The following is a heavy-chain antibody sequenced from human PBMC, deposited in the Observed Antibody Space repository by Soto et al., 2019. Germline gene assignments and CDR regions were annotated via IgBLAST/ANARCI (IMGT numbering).Heavy chain of an antibody. Sequence: EVQLVESGGGLIQPGGSLRLSCAASGFTVSSNYMSWVRQPPGKGLEWVSVIYSGGSTYYADSVKGRFTISRDNSKNTLYLQMNSLRAEDTAVYYCARGIAAAGALYDYWGQGTLVTVSS. J-gene: IGHJ4*02. V-gene: IGHV3-53*01. CDR1: GFTVSSNY. CDR2: IYSGGST. D-gene: IGHD6-13*01. CDR3: ARGIAAAGALYDY.